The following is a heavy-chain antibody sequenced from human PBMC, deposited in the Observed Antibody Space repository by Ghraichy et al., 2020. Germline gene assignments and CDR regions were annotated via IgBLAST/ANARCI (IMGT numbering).Heavy chain of an antibody. D-gene: IGHD1-7*01. J-gene: IGHJ5*02. CDR2: ISSSSSYI. V-gene: IGHV3-21*01. CDR3: ARGAWGNWNFAP. Sequence: GESLRLSCAASGFTFSSYSMNWVRQAPGKGLEWVSSISSSSSYIYYADSVKGRFTISRDNAKNSLYLQMNSLRAEDTAVYYCARGAWGNWNFAPWGQGTLVTASS. CDR1: GFTFSSYS.